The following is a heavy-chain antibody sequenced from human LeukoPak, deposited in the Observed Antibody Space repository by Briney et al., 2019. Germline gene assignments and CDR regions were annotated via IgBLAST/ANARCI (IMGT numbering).Heavy chain of an antibody. V-gene: IGHV4-34*01. CDR3: ARGRQQLLRGYYYYGMDV. J-gene: IGHJ6*02. Sequence: PSETLSLTCAVYGGSFSGYYWSWIRQPPGKGLEWIGEINHSGSTNYNPSLKSRVTISVDTSKNQFSLKLSSVTAADTAVYYCARGRQQLLRGYYYYGMDVWGQGTTVPVSS. CDR2: INHSGST. CDR1: GGSFSGYY. D-gene: IGHD6-13*01.